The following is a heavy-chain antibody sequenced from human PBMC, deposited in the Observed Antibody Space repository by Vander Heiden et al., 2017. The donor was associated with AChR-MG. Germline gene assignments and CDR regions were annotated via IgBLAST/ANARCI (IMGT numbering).Heavy chain of an antibody. CDR1: GFTFSNAW. J-gene: IGHJ5*01. CDR2: IKSKTDGGTT. CDR3: RYSSGWFVY. D-gene: IGHD6-19*01. V-gene: IGHV3-15*01. Sequence: EVQLVESGGGLVKPGGSLRLSCAASGFTFSNAWMSWVRQAPGKGLEWVGRIKSKTDGGTTDDAAPVKGRFTISRDDSKNTLYMKMNSLKTEDTAVYDCRYSSGWFVYWGQGTLVTVSS.